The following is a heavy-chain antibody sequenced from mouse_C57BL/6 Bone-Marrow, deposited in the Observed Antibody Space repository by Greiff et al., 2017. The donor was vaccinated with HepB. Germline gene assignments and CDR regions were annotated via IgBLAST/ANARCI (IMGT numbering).Heavy chain of an antibody. CDR3: ARQYYYGRGFAY. Sequence: VQLQQSGPELVKPGASVKISCKASGYAFSSSWMNWVKKRPGKGLEWIGRIYPGDGDTNYNGKFKGKATLTADKSSSTAYMQLSSLTSEDSAVYFCARQYYYGRGFAYWGQGTLVTVSA. CDR2: IYPGDGDT. V-gene: IGHV1-82*01. J-gene: IGHJ3*01. D-gene: IGHD1-1*01. CDR1: GYAFSSSW.